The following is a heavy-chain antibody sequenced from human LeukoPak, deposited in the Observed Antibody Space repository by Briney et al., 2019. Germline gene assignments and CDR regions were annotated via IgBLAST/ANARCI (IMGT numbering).Heavy chain of an antibody. CDR2: INHSGST. V-gene: IGHV4-34*01. Sequence: SETLSLTCAVYGGSFSGYYWSWIRQPPGKGLKWIGEINHSGSTNYNPSLKSRVTISVDTSKNQFSLKLSSVTAADTAVYYCAVTTVVTRAFDIWGQGTMVTVSS. J-gene: IGHJ3*02. CDR3: AVTTVVTRAFDI. D-gene: IGHD4-23*01. CDR1: GGSFSGYY.